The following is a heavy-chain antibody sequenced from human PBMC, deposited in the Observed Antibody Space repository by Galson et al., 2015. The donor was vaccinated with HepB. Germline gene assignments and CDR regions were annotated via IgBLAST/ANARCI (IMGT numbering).Heavy chain of an antibody. J-gene: IGHJ4*02. Sequence: SLRLSCAASGFTFSSYAMSWVRQAPGKGLEWVSAISGSGGSTYYADSVKGRFTISRDNSKNTLYLQMNSLRAEDTAVYYCTKVWGNGFLEWIYDYWGQGTLVTVSS. CDR2: ISGSGGST. V-gene: IGHV3-23*01. D-gene: IGHD3-3*01. CDR1: GFTFSSYA. CDR3: TKVWGNGFLEWIYDY.